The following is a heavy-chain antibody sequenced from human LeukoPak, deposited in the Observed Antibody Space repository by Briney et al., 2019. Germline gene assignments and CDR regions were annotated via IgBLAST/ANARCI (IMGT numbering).Heavy chain of an antibody. D-gene: IGHD3-10*01. CDR3: ARLDGSGSYYTPFDY. V-gene: IGHV4-34*01. Sequence: PSETLSLTCAVCGGSFSGCYWSWIRQPPGKGLEWIGEINHSGSTNYNPSLKSRVTISVDTSKNQFSLKLSSVTAADTAVYYCARLDGSGSYYTPFDYWGQGTLVTVSS. J-gene: IGHJ4*02. CDR2: INHSGST. CDR1: GGSFSGCY.